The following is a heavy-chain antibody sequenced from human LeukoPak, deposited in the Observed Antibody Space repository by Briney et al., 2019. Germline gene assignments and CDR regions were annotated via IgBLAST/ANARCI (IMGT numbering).Heavy chain of an antibody. CDR3: ASGGRIAEGWFDP. D-gene: IGHD6-13*01. J-gene: IGHJ5*02. V-gene: IGHV4-31*03. CDR2: IYYSGSTY. CDR1: SGSISSGGYY. Sequence: SETLSLTCSVSSGSISSGGYYWSWIRQHPGKGLEWIGNIYYSGSTYYYNPSLKSRVTISVDTSKNQFSLRLSSVTAADTAVYYCASGGRIAEGWFDPWGQGTLVTVSS.